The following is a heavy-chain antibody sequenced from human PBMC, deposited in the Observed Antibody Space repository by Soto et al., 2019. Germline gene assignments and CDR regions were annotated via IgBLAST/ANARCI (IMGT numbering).Heavy chain of an antibody. Sequence: ASVKVSCKASGYTFTSYGISWVRQAPGQGLEWMGWISAYNGNTNYAQKLQGRVTMTTDTSTSTAYMELRSLRSDDTAVYYCARGGRSYSSSSPYYFDYLGQGTLVTVSS. V-gene: IGHV1-18*01. J-gene: IGHJ4*02. CDR3: ARGGRSYSSSSPYYFDY. CDR1: GYTFTSYG. CDR2: ISAYNGNT. D-gene: IGHD6-13*01.